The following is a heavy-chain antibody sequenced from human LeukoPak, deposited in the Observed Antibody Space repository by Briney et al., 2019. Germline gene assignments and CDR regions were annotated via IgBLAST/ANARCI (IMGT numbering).Heavy chain of an antibody. CDR2: IYYSGST. CDR3: ARGGYYGSGNDFRFDP. Sequence: SETLSLTRTVSGGSISSYYWSWIRQPPGQGLEWIGYIYYSGSTNYNPSLKSRVTISVDTSKNQFSLKLSSVTAADTAVYYCARGGYYGSGNDFRFDPWGQGTLVTVSS. V-gene: IGHV4-59*01. CDR1: GGSISSYY. J-gene: IGHJ5*02. D-gene: IGHD3-10*01.